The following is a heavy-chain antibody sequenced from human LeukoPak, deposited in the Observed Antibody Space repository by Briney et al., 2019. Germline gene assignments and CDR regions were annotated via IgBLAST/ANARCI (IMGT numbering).Heavy chain of an antibody. CDR2: ISSSSSYI. CDR1: GFTFSSYS. V-gene: IGHV3-21*01. Sequence: GGSLRLSCAASGFTFSSYSMNWVRQAPGKGLEWVSSISSSSSYIYYADSVKGRFTISRDNAKNSLYLQMNSLRAEDTAVYYCAREGLSGYVYLDYWGQGTLVTVSS. CDR3: AREGLSGYVYLDY. D-gene: IGHD5-12*01. J-gene: IGHJ4*02.